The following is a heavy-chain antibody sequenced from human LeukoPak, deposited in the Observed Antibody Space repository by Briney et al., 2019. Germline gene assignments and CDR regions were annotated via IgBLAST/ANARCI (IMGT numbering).Heavy chain of an antibody. CDR2: INWDGGRT. Sequence: PGGSLRLSCAASGFTFDDYGMSWVRRAPGKGLEWVSGINWDGGRTVYADSVKGRFTISRDNAKNSLYLQMNSQRAEDTALYYCARGTSNGSGSYYSYYHYYYMDVWGKGTTVTVSS. CDR3: ARGTSNGSGSYYSYYHYYYMDV. CDR1: GFTFDDYG. D-gene: IGHD3-10*01. J-gene: IGHJ6*03. V-gene: IGHV3-20*04.